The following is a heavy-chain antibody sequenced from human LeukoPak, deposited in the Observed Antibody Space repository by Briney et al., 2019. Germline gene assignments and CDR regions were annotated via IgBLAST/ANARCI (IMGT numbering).Heavy chain of an antibody. D-gene: IGHD6-13*01. V-gene: IGHV3-30*02. CDR3: AKDYSSSWYYFDY. CDR1: GFTFSNFG. CDR2: IRYDGTNK. J-gene: IGHJ4*02. Sequence: GGSLRLSCAASGFTFSNFGMHWVRQAPGKGLQWVALIRYDGTNKYYADSVKGRFSISRDTSKNTLSLQMISLRDEDTAIYYCAKDYSSSWYYFDYWGQGTLVTVSS.